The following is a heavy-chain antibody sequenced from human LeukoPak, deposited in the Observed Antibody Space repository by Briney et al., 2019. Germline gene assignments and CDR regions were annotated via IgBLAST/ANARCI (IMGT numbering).Heavy chain of an antibody. CDR1: ALTFSTYT. Sequence: GGSLRLSCAASALTFSTYTMYWVRQAPGKGLEWVAVISFDGGNKYYADSVKGRFTISRDNSENTLYLQMNSLTAEDTAVYYCARDANHFDYWGQGTLVTVSS. V-gene: IGHV3-30*04. CDR3: ARDANHFDY. J-gene: IGHJ4*02. CDR2: ISFDGGNK.